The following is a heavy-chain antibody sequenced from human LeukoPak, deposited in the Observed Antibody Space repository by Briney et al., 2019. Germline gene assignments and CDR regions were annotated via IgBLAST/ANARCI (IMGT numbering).Heavy chain of an antibody. CDR1: GGSISSGDYY. CDR3: AREAIAVAFADGMDA. J-gene: IGHJ6*02. Sequence: PSQTLSLTCTVSGGSISSGDYYWSWIRQPPGKGLEWIGYIYYSGSTYYNPSLKSRVTISVDTSKNQFSLKLSSVTAADTAVYYCAREAIAVAFADGMDAWGQGTTVTVSS. V-gene: IGHV4-30-4*01. D-gene: IGHD6-19*01. CDR2: IYYSGST.